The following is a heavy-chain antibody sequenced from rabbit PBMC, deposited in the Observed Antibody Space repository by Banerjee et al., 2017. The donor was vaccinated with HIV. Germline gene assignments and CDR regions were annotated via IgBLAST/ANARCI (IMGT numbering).Heavy chain of an antibody. D-gene: IGHD4-2*01. V-gene: IGHV1S45*01. Sequence: QEQLKESGGGLVQPGGSLKLSCKASGFDFSSYYMSWVRQAPGKGLEWIACIGAGSTYYATWAKGRFTISKTSSTTVTLQMTSLTAADTATYFCARDAGYAGSNLWGPGTLVTVS. CDR2: IGAGST. CDR1: GFDFSSYYM. CDR3: ARDAGYAGSNL. J-gene: IGHJ4*01.